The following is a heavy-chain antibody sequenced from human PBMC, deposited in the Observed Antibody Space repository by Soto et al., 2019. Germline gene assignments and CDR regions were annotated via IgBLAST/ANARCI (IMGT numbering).Heavy chain of an antibody. Sequence: SLRLSCAASGFSFSDYYMSWIRQAPGKGLEWVSFISGTSEFTNYADSVKGRFTISRDNAKKSLYLQMNSLRADDSAVYYCARARLSSTVTTGYWGQGTLVTVSS. D-gene: IGHD4-17*01. CDR3: ARARLSSTVTTGY. CDR1: GFSFSDYY. V-gene: IGHV3-11*05. J-gene: IGHJ4*02. CDR2: ISGTSEFT.